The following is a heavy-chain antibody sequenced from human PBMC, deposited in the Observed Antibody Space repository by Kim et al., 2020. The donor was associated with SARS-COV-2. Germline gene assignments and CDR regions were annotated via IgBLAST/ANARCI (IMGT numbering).Heavy chain of an antibody. CDR2: IYRGGIT. CDR1: GFTVSSNY. V-gene: IGHV3-53*01. D-gene: IGHD5-12*01. J-gene: IGHJ3*02. CDR3: ARRMATTHAFDI. Sequence: GGSLRLSCAASGFTVSSNYMSWVRQAPGKGLEWVSVIYRGGITYYADSVKGRLTISRDNSKNTLYLQMNSLRAEDTAVYYCARRMATTHAFDIWGQGTMVPSLQ.